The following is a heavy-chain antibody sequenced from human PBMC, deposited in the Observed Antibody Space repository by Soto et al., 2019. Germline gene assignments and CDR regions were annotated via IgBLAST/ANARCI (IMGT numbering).Heavy chain of an antibody. D-gene: IGHD3-10*01. J-gene: IGHJ3*02. CDR2: IYYSGST. V-gene: IGHV4-39*07. Sequence: SETLSLTCTVSGGSISSSSYYWGWIRQPPGKGLEWIGYIYYSGSTYCNPSLKSRVTISVDTSKNQFSLKLSSVTAADTAVYYCARRYGGAFDIWGQGTMVTVSS. CDR1: GGSISSSSYY. CDR3: ARRYGGAFDI.